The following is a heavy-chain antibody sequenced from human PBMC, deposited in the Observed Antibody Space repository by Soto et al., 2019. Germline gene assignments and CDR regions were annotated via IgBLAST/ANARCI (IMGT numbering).Heavy chain of an antibody. J-gene: IGHJ4*02. Sequence: PSETLSLTCAVYGGSFSGYYWSWIRQPPGKGLEWIGEINHSGSTNYNPSLKSRVTISVDTSKNQFSLKLSSVTAADTAVYSCARGGAGRLFDYWGQGTLVTVSS. CDR3: ARGGAGRLFDY. V-gene: IGHV4-34*01. CDR2: INHSGST. D-gene: IGHD6-19*01. CDR1: GGSFSGYY.